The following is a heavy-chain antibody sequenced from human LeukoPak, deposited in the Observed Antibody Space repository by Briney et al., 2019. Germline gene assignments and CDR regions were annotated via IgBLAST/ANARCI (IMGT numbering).Heavy chain of an antibody. V-gene: IGHV1-18*01. D-gene: IGHD3-22*01. CDR1: GYTFTSYG. CDR2: ISAYNGNT. J-gene: IGHJ4*02. Sequence: ASVKVSCKASGYTFTSYGISWVRQAPGQGLEWMGWISAYNGNTNYAQKLQGRVTMTTDTSTSTAYMELRSLRPDDTAVYYCARDPRKTPYYYDSSGAVDYWGQGTLVTVSS. CDR3: ARDPRKTPYYYDSSGAVDY.